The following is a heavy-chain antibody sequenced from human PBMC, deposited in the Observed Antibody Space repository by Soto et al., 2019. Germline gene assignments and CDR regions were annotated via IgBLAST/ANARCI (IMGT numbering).Heavy chain of an antibody. D-gene: IGHD3-22*01. V-gene: IGHV3-48*02. Sequence: PGGSLRLSCAASGFIFSSYAMKWVRQAPGKGLEWVSYIDTSSRTKFYADSVKGRFTISRDNAKNSLFLQMNSLSDEDTAVYYCARDRYYDSSGYYTDAFDIWGQGTMVTVSS. CDR3: ARDRYYDSSGYYTDAFDI. J-gene: IGHJ3*02. CDR2: IDTSSRTK. CDR1: GFIFSSYA.